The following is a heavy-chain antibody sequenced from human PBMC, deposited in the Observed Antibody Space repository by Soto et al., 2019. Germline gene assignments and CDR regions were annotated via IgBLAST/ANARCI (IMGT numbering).Heavy chain of an antibody. CDR2: VIPMVGMS. CDR3: ATNYGSGSAHFDY. CDR1: GGTFNFYS. Sequence: QVQLVQSGAEVKKPGSSGKVSCTASGGTFNFYSISWVRQAPGQGLEWVGRVIPMVGMSEYAQKFQGRVTITADKSTSTAYMNLRSLRSEDTAVYYCATNYGSGSAHFDYWGQGTLVTVSS. V-gene: IGHV1-69*02. D-gene: IGHD3-10*01. J-gene: IGHJ4*02.